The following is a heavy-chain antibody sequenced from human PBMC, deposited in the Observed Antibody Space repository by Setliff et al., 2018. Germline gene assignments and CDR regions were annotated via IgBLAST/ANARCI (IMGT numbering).Heavy chain of an antibody. J-gene: IGHJ4*02. V-gene: IGHV1-18*01. Sequence: ASVKVSCKTSGFEFTTFGLSWVRQAPGQGLEWLGSISPYSGNTNYPQWLQDRVTMTIDTSATTVYMELQSLRPDDTAVYYCVRSSAPQVVLAADFDFWGQGTPVTVSS. D-gene: IGHD6-19*01. CDR3: VRSSAPQVVLAADFDF. CDR2: ISPYSGNT. CDR1: GFEFTTFG.